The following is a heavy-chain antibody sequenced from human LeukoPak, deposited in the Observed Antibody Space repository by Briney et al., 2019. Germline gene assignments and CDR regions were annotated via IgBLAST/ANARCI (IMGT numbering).Heavy chain of an antibody. Sequence: GGSLRLSCAASGFTFSSYAMHWVRQAPGKGLEWVAVISYDGSNKYYADSVKGRFPISRDNSKNTLYLQMNSLRAEDTAVYYCARTTMVRGTYYMDVWGKGTTVTVSS. J-gene: IGHJ6*03. CDR1: GFTFSSYA. V-gene: IGHV3-30*04. D-gene: IGHD3-10*01. CDR2: ISYDGSNK. CDR3: ARTTMVRGTYYMDV.